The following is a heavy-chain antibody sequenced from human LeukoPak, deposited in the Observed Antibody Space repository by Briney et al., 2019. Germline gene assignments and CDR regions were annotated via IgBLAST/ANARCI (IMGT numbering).Heavy chain of an antibody. Sequence: ASVKVSCKASGYTFTSYDINWVRQATGQGLEWMGWMNPNSGNTGYAQKFQGRVTITRDTSASTAYMELSSLRSEDTAVYYCARGGQQLASGIDYWGQGTLVTVSS. CDR1: GYTFTSYD. CDR2: MNPNSGNT. D-gene: IGHD6-13*01. CDR3: ARGGQQLASGIDY. J-gene: IGHJ4*02. V-gene: IGHV1-8*03.